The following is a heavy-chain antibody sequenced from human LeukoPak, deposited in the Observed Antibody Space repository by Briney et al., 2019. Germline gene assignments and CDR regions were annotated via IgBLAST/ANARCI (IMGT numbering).Heavy chain of an antibody. J-gene: IGHJ6*03. D-gene: IGHD6-6*01. Sequence: GASVKVSCKGSGGTFSSYAISWVRQAPGQGLEWMGGISAIFGTANYAQKFQGRVTITTDESTSTAYMELSSLRSEDTAVYYCARESIAARPGKDYYYYMDVWGKGTTVTVSS. CDR1: GGTFSSYA. CDR3: ARESIAARPGKDYYYYMDV. CDR2: ISAIFGTA. V-gene: IGHV1-69*05.